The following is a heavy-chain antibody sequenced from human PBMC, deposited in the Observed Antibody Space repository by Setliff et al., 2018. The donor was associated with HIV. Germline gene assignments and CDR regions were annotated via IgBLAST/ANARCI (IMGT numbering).Heavy chain of an antibody. CDR3: ARDFSGTYYGDIDY. CDR2: INVGKGNT. Sequence: GASVKVSCKASGYTFKTYGMHWVRQAPGQSLEWMAWINVGKGNTKYSQNFQGRLTVTGDTSASTVDMELSSLTREDTAVYYCARDFSGTYYGDIDYWGQGTLVTVSS. V-gene: IGHV1-3*01. CDR1: GYTFKTYG. D-gene: IGHD1-26*01. J-gene: IGHJ4*02.